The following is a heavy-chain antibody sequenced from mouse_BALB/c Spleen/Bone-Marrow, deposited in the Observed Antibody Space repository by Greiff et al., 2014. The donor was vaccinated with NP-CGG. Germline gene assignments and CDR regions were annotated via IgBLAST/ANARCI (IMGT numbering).Heavy chain of an antibody. CDR2: IWADGST. V-gene: IGHV2-9*02. Sequence: VQRVESGPGLVAPSQSLSISCTVSGFSLTSYGVHWVRQPPGKGLEWLGVIWADGSTNYNSALMSRLSISKDNSKSQVFLKMNSLQADDTAMYYCARITTATGAMDHWGQGTSVTVSS. CDR1: GFSLTSYG. J-gene: IGHJ4*01. D-gene: IGHD1-2*01. CDR3: ARITTATGAMDH.